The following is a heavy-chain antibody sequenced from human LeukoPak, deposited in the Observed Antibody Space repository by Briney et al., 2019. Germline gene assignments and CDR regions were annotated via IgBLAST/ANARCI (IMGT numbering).Heavy chain of an antibody. CDR3: ARDRGVYDTGGFYRLNWYIDL. D-gene: IGHD3-22*01. CDR2: INPNSGGT. V-gene: IGHV1-2*02. CDR1: GYTFTGYY. J-gene: IGHJ2*01. Sequence: ASVKVSCKASGYTFTGYYIHWVRQAPGQGLEWMGWINPNSGGTNYAQKFQGRVTMTRDTSTSTAYMDLSRLRSDDTAVYYCARDRGVYDTGGFYRLNWYIDLWGRGTLVTVSS.